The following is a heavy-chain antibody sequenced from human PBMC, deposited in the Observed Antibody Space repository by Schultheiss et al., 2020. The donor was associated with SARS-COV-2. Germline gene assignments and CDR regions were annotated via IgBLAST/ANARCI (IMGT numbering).Heavy chain of an antibody. V-gene: IGHV3-21*05. Sequence: GGSLRLSCAASGFTFSSYSIHWVRQAPGKGLEWVSYISSSSSYIYYADSVKGRFTISRDNAKNSLYLQMNSLRAEDTAVYYCARWDHYGGNSHLGFGYWGQGTLVTVSS. D-gene: IGHD4-23*01. J-gene: IGHJ4*02. CDR1: GFTFSSYS. CDR3: ARWDHYGGNSHLGFGY. CDR2: ISSSSSYI.